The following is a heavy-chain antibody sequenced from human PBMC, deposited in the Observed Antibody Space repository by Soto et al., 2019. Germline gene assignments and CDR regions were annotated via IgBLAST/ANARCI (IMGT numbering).Heavy chain of an antibody. CDR3: AMGTNDYGDYEDAFDI. J-gene: IGHJ3*02. CDR2: IWYDGSNK. V-gene: IGHV3-33*01. Sequence: VGSLRLSCAASGFTFSSYGMHWVRQAPGKGLEWVAVIWYDGSNKYYADSVKGRFTISRDNSKNTLYLQMNSLRAEDTAVYYCAMGTNDYGDYEDAFDIWGQGTMVTVSS. CDR1: GFTFSSYG. D-gene: IGHD4-17*01.